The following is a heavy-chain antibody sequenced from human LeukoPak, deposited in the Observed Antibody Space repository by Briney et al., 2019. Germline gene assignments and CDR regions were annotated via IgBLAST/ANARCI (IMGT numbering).Heavy chain of an antibody. CDR3: AKYSGSYSLDY. CDR2: ISSSSSYI. CDR1: GFTFSSYS. D-gene: IGHD1-26*01. J-gene: IGHJ4*02. Sequence: GGSLRLSCAASGFTFSSYSMNWVRQAPGKGLEWVSSISSSSSYIYYADSVKGRFTISRDNSKNTLYLQMNSLRAEDTAVYYCAKYSGSYSLDYWGQGTLVTVSS. V-gene: IGHV3-21*04.